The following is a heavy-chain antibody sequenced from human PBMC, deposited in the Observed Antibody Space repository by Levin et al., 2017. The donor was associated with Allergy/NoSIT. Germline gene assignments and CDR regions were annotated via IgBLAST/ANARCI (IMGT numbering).Heavy chain of an antibody. CDR3: ATVKWGTGTWHFGD. D-gene: IGHD1-7*01. CDR2: IYFSGST. Sequence: SETLSLTCTVSGASVSSYYWSWIRQPPGKGLEWIGHIYFSGSTNYNPSLKSRVTISRDTYTNQFSLNLRSVTAADTAVYYCATVKWGTGTWHFGDWGQGTLVTVSS. J-gene: IGHJ4*02. V-gene: IGHV4-59*02. CDR1: GASVSSYY.